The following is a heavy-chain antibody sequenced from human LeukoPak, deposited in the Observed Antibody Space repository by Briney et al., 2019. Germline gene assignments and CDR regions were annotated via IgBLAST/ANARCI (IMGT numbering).Heavy chain of an antibody. J-gene: IGHJ4*02. CDR2: ISGGVVSGSATVS. CDR1: GFTFTNHA. V-gene: IGHV3-23*01. Sequence: GGSLRPSCAASGFTFTNHAMNWVRQAPGKGLEWVSIISGGVVSGSATVSYYGGSAKARFTISRDNYKNTLYLQMKSLTTEDTAVYYCAKTSVGEGRIIASGYSDKWGQGTLVTVSS. D-gene: IGHD2-15*01. CDR3: AKTSVGEGRIIASGYSDK.